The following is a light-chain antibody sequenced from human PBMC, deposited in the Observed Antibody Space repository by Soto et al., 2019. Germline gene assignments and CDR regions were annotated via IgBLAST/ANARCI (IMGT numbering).Light chain of an antibody. CDR3: SSFSQTSTEVI. CDR2: DVS. V-gene: IGLV2-14*03. CDR1: SSDVGGYNY. Sequence: QSALTQPASVSGSPGQSITIPCSGSSSDVGGYNYVAWYQQHPGKVPKLMIYDVSNRPSGVSNRFSGSKSGYMASLTISGLQAEDEADYFCSSFSQTSTEVIFGGGTKVTVL. J-gene: IGLJ2*01.